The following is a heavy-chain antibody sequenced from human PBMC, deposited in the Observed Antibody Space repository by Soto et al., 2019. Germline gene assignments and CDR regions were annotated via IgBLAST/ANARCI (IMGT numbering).Heavy chain of an antibody. CDR1: GFTFTSSA. CDR3: AALTGAYSSSSQGRGYYYYGMDG. J-gene: IGHJ6*02. D-gene: IGHD6-6*01. V-gene: IGHV1-58*01. Sequence: SVNVSCKASGFTFTSSAVQWVRQARGQRLEWIGWIVVGSGNTNYAQKFQERVTITRDMSTSTAYMELSSLRSEDTAVYYCAALTGAYSSSSQGRGYYYYGMDGWGQGTTVTVSS. CDR2: IVVGSGNT.